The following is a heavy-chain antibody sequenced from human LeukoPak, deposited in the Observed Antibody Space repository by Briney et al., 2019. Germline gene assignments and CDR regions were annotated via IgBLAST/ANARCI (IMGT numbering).Heavy chain of an antibody. CDR1: GFTFSSYA. CDR3: AKSSLIHSSSWYY. Sequence: PGGSLRLSCAASGFTFSSYAMSWVRQAPGKGLEWVSAISGSGGSTYYADSVKGRFTISRDNSKNTLYLQMNSLRAEDTAVYYRAKSSLIHSSSWYYWGQGTLVTVSS. CDR2: ISGSGGST. J-gene: IGHJ4*02. D-gene: IGHD6-13*01. V-gene: IGHV3-23*01.